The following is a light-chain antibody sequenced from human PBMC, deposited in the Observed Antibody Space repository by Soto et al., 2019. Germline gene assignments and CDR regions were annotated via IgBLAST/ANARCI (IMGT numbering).Light chain of an antibody. Sequence: QSVLTQPPSASGTPGQRVTISCSGSSSNIGSNYVYWYQQLPGTAPKLHIYRNNQRPSGVPDRFSGSKSGTSASLAISGLRSEDEADYYCAAWDDSLSGLVFGTGTKLTVL. J-gene: IGLJ1*01. CDR2: RNN. CDR1: SSNIGSNY. CDR3: AAWDDSLSGLV. V-gene: IGLV1-47*01.